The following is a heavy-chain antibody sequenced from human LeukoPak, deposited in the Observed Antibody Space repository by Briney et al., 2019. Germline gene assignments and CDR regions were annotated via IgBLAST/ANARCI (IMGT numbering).Heavy chain of an antibody. CDR2: ISYDGSNK. Sequence: GGSLRLSCAASGFTFSSYAMHWVRQAPGKGLEWVAVISYDGSNKYYADSVKGRFTISRDNSKNTLYLQMNSLGAEDTAVYYCARVPVDFWSGYYYFDYWGQGTLVTVSS. CDR1: GFTFSSYA. J-gene: IGHJ4*02. CDR3: ARVPVDFWSGYYYFDY. D-gene: IGHD3-3*01. V-gene: IGHV3-30-3*01.